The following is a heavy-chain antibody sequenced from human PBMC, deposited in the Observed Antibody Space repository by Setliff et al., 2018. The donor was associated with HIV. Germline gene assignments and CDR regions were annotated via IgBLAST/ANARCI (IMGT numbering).Heavy chain of an antibody. V-gene: IGHV4-39*01. J-gene: IGHJ5*01. D-gene: IGHD7-27*01. CDR2: VSHRGGGNT. CDR3: ARHGSALTGDGHHLDS. CDR1: GVSISSSSHY. Sequence: SETLSLTCTVSGVSISSSSHYWGWIRQPPGNRLEWIGSVSHRGGGNTNYNPSLASRVTMSVDLSKNQFSLKLSSVTAADTAVHYCARHGSALTGDGHHLDSWGQGILVTVSS.